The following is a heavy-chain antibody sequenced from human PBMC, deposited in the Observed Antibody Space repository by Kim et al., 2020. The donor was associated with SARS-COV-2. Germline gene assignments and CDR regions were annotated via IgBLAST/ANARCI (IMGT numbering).Heavy chain of an antibody. J-gene: IGHJ4*02. CDR1: GGSIISDTYY. CDR2: ITHGGST. CDR3: VKVDEEFDN. Sequence: SETLSLTCAVSGGSIISDTYYWGWVRQPPGKGLEWIGSITHGGSTYYDPSLKSRVTISIDTSNNQFFLRLSSVTAADTAVYLCVKVDEEFDNWGQGTLVTVSP. V-gene: IGHV4-39*07.